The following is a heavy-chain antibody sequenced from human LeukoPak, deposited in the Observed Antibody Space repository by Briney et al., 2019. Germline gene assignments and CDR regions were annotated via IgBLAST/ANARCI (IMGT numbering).Heavy chain of an antibody. Sequence: PSENLSLTCTVSGGSISSHYWSWIRQPPGKGLEWIGYIYYSGSTNYNPSLKSRVTISVDTSKNQFSLKLSSVTAADTAVYYCARVGFWSGYLYYYYYMDVWGKGTTVTVSS. CDR3: ARVGFWSGYLYYYYYMDV. CDR1: GGSISSHY. D-gene: IGHD3-3*01. CDR2: IYYSGST. V-gene: IGHV4-59*11. J-gene: IGHJ6*03.